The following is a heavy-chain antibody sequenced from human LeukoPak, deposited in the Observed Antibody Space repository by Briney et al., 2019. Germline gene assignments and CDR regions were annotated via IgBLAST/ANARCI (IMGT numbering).Heavy chain of an antibody. CDR1: GFTFDDYA. V-gene: IGHV3-48*02. D-gene: IGHD3-22*01. Sequence: GGSLRLSCVASGFTFDDYAMHWVRQAPGKGLEWVSYISSTSSTIYYADSVKGRFTISRDNAKNSLYLQMNSLRDEDTAVYYCARAAPYYYDSSGYSAFDSWGQGTMVTVSA. CDR2: ISSTSSTI. CDR3: ARAAPYYYDSSGYSAFDS. J-gene: IGHJ3*02.